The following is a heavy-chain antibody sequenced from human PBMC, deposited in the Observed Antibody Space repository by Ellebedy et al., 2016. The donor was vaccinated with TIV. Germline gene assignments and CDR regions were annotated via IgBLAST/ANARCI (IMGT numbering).Heavy chain of an antibody. CDR1: GFTVSSNY. D-gene: IGHD1-26*01. Sequence: GGSLRLSXAASGFTVSSNYMSWVRQAPGKGLEWVSVIYSGGSTYYADSVKGRFTISRDNSKNTLYLQMNSLRAEDTAVYYCARRKEYSGSYYLDYWGQGTLVTVSS. V-gene: IGHV3-53*01. J-gene: IGHJ4*02. CDR2: IYSGGST. CDR3: ARRKEYSGSYYLDY.